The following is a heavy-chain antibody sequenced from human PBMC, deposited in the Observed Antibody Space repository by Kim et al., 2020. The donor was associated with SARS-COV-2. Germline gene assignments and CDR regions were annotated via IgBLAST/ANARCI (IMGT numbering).Heavy chain of an antibody. D-gene: IGHD1-7*01. CDR2: ISTSSGNT. J-gene: IGHJ4*02. CDR3: VRDRNYYFDF. CDR1: GYTFTTYG. Sequence: ASVKVSCKTSGYTFTTYGISWVRQAPGQGLEWMGWISTSSGNTNYAQKFQGRVTMSTDTSSRTAYMELRSLRYDDTAVYYCVRDRNYYFDFWGRGTPVTV. V-gene: IGHV1-18*01.